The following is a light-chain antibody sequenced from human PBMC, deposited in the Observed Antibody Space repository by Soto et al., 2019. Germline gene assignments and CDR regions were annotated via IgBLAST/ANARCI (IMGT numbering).Light chain of an antibody. J-gene: IGLJ2*01. Sequence: QSALTQPASVSGSPGQSITISCTGTSSDVGSYNLVSWYQQHPGKAPKLMIYEGSKRPSGVSNRFSGSKSGNTASLTISGLQAEEEADYYCCSYAADVVFGGGTKLTAL. V-gene: IGLV2-23*01. CDR3: CSYAADVV. CDR1: SSDVGSYNL. CDR2: EGS.